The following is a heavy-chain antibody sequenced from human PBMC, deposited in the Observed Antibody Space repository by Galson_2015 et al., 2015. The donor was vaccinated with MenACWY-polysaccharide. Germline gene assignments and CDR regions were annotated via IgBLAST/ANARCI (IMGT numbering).Heavy chain of an antibody. CDR1: GFTFSSYS. J-gene: IGHJ6*02. D-gene: IGHD3-10*01. Sequence: SLRLSCAASGFTFSSYSMNWVRQAPGKGLERVSYISSSSSTIYYADSVKGRFTISRDNAKNSLYLQMNSLRAEDTAVYYCAREGNWFTMVRGVISYYYYGMDVWGQGTTVTVSS. CDR2: ISSSSSTI. CDR3: AREGNWFTMVRGVISYYYYGMDV. V-gene: IGHV3-48*01.